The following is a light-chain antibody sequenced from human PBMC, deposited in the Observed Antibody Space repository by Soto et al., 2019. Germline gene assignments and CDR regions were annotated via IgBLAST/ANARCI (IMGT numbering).Light chain of an antibody. CDR1: QDIRND. V-gene: IGKV1-6*01. CDR2: AAS. Sequence: AIQMTQSPSSLSASVGDRVTITCRASQDIRNDLGWYQQRPGKAPKLLIYAASSLQRGVPSRVSGGGSGTDFTLTISSLQPEDFASYYCLQHYNFPYTGGQGTKLQIK. J-gene: IGKJ2*01. CDR3: LQHYNFPYT.